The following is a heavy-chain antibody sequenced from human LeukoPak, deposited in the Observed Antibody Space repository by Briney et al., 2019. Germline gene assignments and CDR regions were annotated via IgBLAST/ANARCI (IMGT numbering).Heavy chain of an antibody. Sequence: SETLSLTCSVSGGSISGYYWSWIRQPPGKGLEWIGYIYYSGSTNYNPSLKSRVTMSVDTSKNQFSLKLSSVTAADTAVYYCARSNYVWGSYRPRQSDAFDIWGQGTMVTVSS. CDR3: ARSNYVWGSYRPRQSDAFDI. CDR1: GGSISGYY. V-gene: IGHV4-59*12. CDR2: IYYSGST. D-gene: IGHD3-16*02. J-gene: IGHJ3*02.